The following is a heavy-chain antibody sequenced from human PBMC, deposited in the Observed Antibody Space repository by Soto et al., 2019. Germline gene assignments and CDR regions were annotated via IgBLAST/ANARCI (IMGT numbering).Heavy chain of an antibody. CDR1: VFTFSNKY. Sequence: PRGSLPLSCEPSVFTFSNKYMTWVRQAPGKGLEWVSTIDGTSTFSNYADSVEGRFTISRDNSRNTVYLQMNSLRADETAVYYCAKNSGWFSDWGQGALVTVP. D-gene: IGHD6-19*01. CDR3: AKNSGWFSD. J-gene: IGHJ4*02. V-gene: IGHV3-23*05. CDR2: IDGTSTFS.